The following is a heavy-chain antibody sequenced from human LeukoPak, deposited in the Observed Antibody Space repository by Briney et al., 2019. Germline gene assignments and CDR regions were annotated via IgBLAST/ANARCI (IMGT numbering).Heavy chain of an antibody. J-gene: IGHJ4*02. CDR3: ARDFMGTYRVDFFDF. CDR1: GFTLSEYW. CDR2: IKQDGSET. V-gene: IGHV3-7*01. D-gene: IGHD5-18*01. Sequence: GGSLRLSCVGSGFTLSEYWMSWVRRAPGKGLEWVANIKQDGSETDYVDSVRGRFTISRDNAKKSLYLQMNNLRGDDTAIYYCARDFMGTYRVDFFDFWGQGTQVTVSS.